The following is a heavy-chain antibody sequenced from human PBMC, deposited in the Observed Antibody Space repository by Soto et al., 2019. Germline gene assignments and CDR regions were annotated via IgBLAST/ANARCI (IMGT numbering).Heavy chain of an antibody. D-gene: IGHD1-7*01. CDR2: IIPIFGTA. Sequence: ASVKVSCKASGGTFSSYAISWVRQAPGQGLEWMGGIIPIFGTANYAQKFQGRVTITADESTSTAYMELSSLRSEDTAVYYCARARDNWNYDYYYYGMDVWGQGTTVTVSS. V-gene: IGHV1-69*13. CDR3: ARARDNWNYDYYYYGMDV. J-gene: IGHJ6*02. CDR1: GGTFSSYA.